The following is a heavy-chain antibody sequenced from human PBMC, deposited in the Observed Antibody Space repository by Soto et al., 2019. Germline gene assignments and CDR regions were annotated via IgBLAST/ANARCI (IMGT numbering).Heavy chain of an antibody. J-gene: IGHJ4*02. CDR2: ISYDGSNK. CDR3: AKDLVAVAGPDY. CDR1: GFTFSSYG. V-gene: IGHV3-30*18. Sequence: QVPLVESGGGVVQPGRSLRLSCAASGFTFSSYGMHWVRQAPGKGLEWVAVISYDGSNKYYADSVKGRFTISRDNSKNTLYLQMNSLRAEDTAVYYCAKDLVAVAGPDYWGQGTLVTVSS. D-gene: IGHD6-19*01.